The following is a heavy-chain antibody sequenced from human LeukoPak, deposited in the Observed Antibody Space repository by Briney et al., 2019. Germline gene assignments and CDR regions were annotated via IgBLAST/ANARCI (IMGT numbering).Heavy chain of an antibody. CDR1: GFTFSSYG. V-gene: IGHV3-33*01. CDR3: ARASGPLMRYYYYGMDV. CDR2: IWYDGSNK. J-gene: IGHJ6*02. Sequence: GSLRLSCAASGFTFSSYGMHWVRQAPAKGREWGAVIWYDGSNKYYADSVKGRFTISRDNSKNTLHLQMNSLRAEDTAVYYCARASGPLMRYYYYGMDVWGQGTTVTVSS. D-gene: IGHD6-19*01.